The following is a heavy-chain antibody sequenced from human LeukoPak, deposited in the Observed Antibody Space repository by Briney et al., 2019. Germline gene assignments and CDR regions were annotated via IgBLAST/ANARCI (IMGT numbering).Heavy chain of an antibody. CDR1: GYTFTYYY. D-gene: IGHD2-21*01. CDR2: INPYTGGT. J-gene: IGHJ5*02. CDR3: GGSDSYTWFDP. Sequence: ASVKVSCKGSGYTFTYYYIHWMRQAPGQGLEWMGWINPYTGGTSYAQDFQGRVTLTRGTSTSTAYVQLSSLRTDDTAVYYCGGSDSYTWFDPWGQGTLVTVSS. V-gene: IGHV1-2*02.